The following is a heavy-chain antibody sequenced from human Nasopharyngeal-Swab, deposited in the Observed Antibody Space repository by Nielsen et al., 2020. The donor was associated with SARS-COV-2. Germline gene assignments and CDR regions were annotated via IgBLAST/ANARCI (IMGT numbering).Heavy chain of an antibody. D-gene: IGHD4-23*01. CDR2: ISYDGSNK. CDR1: GFTFSSYA. J-gene: IGHJ2*01. Sequence: GESLKIPCAASGFTFSSYAMHWVRQAPGKGLEWVAVISYDGSNKYYADSVKGRFTISRDNSKNTLYLQMNSLRAEDTAVYYCASAYGGSYWYFDLWGRGTLVTVSS. V-gene: IGHV3-30-3*01. CDR3: ASAYGGSYWYFDL.